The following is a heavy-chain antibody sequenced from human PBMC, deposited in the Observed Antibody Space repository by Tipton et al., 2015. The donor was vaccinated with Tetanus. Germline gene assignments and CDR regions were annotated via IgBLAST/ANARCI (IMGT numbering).Heavy chain of an antibody. CDR1: GFTFSSYT. V-gene: IGHV3-21*04. J-gene: IGHJ4*02. D-gene: IGHD6-19*01. CDR3: VRDGGSSGWLAY. CDR2: ISASGRYK. Sequence: SLRLSCSGSGFTFSSYTFHWVRQAPGKGLEWVSSISASGRYKYYADSVKGRFTISRDNAKNSVYLQMNSLRVEDTAVYYCVRDGGSSGWLAYWGQGTLVTVSS.